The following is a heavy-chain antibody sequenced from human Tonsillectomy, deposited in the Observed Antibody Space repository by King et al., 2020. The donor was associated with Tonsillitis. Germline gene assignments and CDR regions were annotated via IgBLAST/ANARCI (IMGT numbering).Heavy chain of an antibody. CDR1: GDSINSGGYS. J-gene: IGHJ4*02. Sequence: VQLQESGPGLVRPSQTLSLTCAVSGDSINSGGYSWNWIRQPPGKGLEWIGYIYYSGSTYYNPSLRSRLTISVDTSKNQFSLKLSSVAAADTGVYYCARGIGAVYFDYWGQGTLVTVSS. V-gene: IGHV4-30-4*07. CDR2: IYYSGST. CDR3: ARGIGAVYFDY. D-gene: IGHD2-15*01.